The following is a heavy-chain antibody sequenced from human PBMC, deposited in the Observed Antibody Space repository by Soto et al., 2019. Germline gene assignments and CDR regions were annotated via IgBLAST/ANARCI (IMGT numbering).Heavy chain of an antibody. CDR1: GFTFSSYA. CDR3: AKAKYSSGSGNGFDP. J-gene: IGHJ5*02. V-gene: IGHV3-23*01. D-gene: IGHD6-19*01. CDR2: ISGSGGST. Sequence: LRLSCAASGFTFSSYAMSWVRQAPGKGLEWVSAISGSGGSTYYADSVKGRFTISRDNSKNTLCLQMNSLRAEDTAVYYCAKAKYSSGSGNGFDPWGQGTMVTVSS.